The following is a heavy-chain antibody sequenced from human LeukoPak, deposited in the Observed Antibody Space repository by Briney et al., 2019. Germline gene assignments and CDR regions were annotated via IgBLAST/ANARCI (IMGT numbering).Heavy chain of an antibody. Sequence: GGSLRLSCAASGFTFSSYSMNWVRQAPGKGLEWVSSISSSSYIYYADSVKGRFTISRDNAKNSLYLQMNSLRAEDTAVYYCARVPGRAAAGYWGQGTLVTVSS. CDR1: GFTFSSYS. D-gene: IGHD6-13*01. CDR3: ARVPGRAAAGY. CDR2: ISSSSYI. J-gene: IGHJ4*02. V-gene: IGHV3-21*01.